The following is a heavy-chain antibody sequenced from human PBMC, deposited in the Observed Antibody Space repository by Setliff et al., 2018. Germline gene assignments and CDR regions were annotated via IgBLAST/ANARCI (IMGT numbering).Heavy chain of an antibody. CDR1: GYSISSGYY. CDR3: ARGERYSSGWMTDYGMDV. V-gene: IGHV4-38-2*01. J-gene: IGHJ6*02. CDR2: IYHSGST. D-gene: IGHD6-19*01. Sequence: PSETLSLTCAVSGYSISSGYYWGWIRQPPGKGLEWIGSIYHSGSTYYNPSLKSRVTISVDTSKNQFSLKLSSVTAADTAVYYCARGERYSSGWMTDYGMDVWGQGTTVTVSS.